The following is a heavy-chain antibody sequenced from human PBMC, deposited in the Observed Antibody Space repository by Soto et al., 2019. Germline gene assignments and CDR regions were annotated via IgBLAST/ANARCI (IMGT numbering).Heavy chain of an antibody. CDR2: IVVGSGNT. J-gene: IGHJ3*02. V-gene: IGHV1-58*02. CDR3: GAVSIEGIVLDI. Sequence: SVKVSCKASGYTFTSYGISWVRQAPGQGLEWIGWIVVGSGNTNYAQKFQERVTITRDMSTSTAYMELSSLRSEDTAVYYCGAVSIEGIVLDIWGQGTVVTVSS. CDR1: GYTFTSYG. D-gene: IGHD1-26*01.